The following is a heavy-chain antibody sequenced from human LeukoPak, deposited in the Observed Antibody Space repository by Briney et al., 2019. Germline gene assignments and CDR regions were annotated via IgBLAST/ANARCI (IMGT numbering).Heavy chain of an antibody. D-gene: IGHD3-10*01. J-gene: IGHJ2*01. V-gene: IGHV1-18*01. Sequence: GASVKVSCKASGYTFSSYSINWVRQAPGQGLEWMGWISTYNGNTNYAQKLQGRVTMTTDTSTSTAYMELRSLRSDDTAVYYCAKGGAGLSFDLWGRGTLVTVSS. CDR1: GYTFSSYS. CDR3: AKGGAGLSFDL. CDR2: ISTYNGNT.